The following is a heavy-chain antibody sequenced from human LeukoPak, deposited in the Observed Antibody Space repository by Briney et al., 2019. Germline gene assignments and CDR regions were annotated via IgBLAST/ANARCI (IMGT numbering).Heavy chain of an antibody. D-gene: IGHD2-2*01. J-gene: IGHJ4*02. CDR3: AKQRDVVVPAARY. V-gene: IGHV3-23*01. CDR1: GFTFSSYA. CDR2: ISGSGGST. Sequence: GGSLRLSCAASGFTFSSYAMSWVRRAPGKGLEWVSAISGSGGSTYYADSVKGRLTISRDNSKNTLYLQMNSLRAEDTAVYYCAKQRDVVVPAARYWGQGTLVTVSS.